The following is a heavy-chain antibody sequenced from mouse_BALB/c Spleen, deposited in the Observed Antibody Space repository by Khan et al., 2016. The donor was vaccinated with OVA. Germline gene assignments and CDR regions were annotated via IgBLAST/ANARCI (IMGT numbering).Heavy chain of an antibody. CDR1: GYSITSGYA. D-gene: IGHD1-1*01. Sequence: VQLQESEPGLVKPSQSLSLTCTVTGYSITSGYAWNWIQQFPGNKLEWMGYISYSGSTSYNPYLRSRISITRDTSKNQFFLQLNSVTTEDTATYYCARKNYYGYAMDYWGQGTSVTVSS. CDR3: ARKNYYGYAMDY. CDR2: ISYSGST. J-gene: IGHJ4*01. V-gene: IGHV3-2*02.